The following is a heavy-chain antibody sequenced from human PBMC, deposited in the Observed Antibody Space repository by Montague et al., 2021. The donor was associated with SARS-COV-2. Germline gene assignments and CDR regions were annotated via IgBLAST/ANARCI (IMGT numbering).Heavy chain of an antibody. CDR1: GGSISSSSYY. Sequence: SETLSLTCTVSGGSISSSSYYWGWIRQPPGKGLEWIGSIYYSGSTYYNPSLKSRATISVDTSKNQFSLKLSPVTAADTAVYYCARRPLTTMILVVITQPRRYFDLWGRGTLVTVSS. CDR3: ARRPLTTMILVVITQPRRYFDL. CDR2: IYYSGST. J-gene: IGHJ2*01. V-gene: IGHV4-39*01. D-gene: IGHD3-22*01.